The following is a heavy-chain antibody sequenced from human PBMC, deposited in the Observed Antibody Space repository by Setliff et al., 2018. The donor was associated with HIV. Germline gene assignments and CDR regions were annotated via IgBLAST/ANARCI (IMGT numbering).Heavy chain of an antibody. J-gene: IGHJ6*02. V-gene: IGHV3-43*01. CDR2: ISWDGGST. D-gene: IGHD5-18*01. CDR1: GFTFDDYT. Sequence: GESLKISCAASGFTFDDYTMHWVRQAPGKGLERVSLISWDGGSTYYADSVKGRFTISRDNSKNSLYLQMNSLRTEDTALYYCAKDIYPLVDIAIPDVWGQGTTVTVSS. CDR3: AKDIYPLVDIAIPDV.